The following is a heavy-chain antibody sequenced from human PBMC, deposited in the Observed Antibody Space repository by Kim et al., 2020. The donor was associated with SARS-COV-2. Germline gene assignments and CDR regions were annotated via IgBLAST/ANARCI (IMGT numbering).Heavy chain of an antibody. V-gene: IGHV1-46*01. CDR1: GYTFTSYY. Sequence: ASMKVSCKASGYTFTSYYMHWVRQAPGQGLEWMGIINPSGGSTSYAQKFQGRVTMTRDTSTSTVYMELSSLRSEDTAVYYCARGAGITGTTRYRDAFDIWGQGTMVTVSS. CDR3: ARGAGITGTTRYRDAFDI. J-gene: IGHJ3*02. D-gene: IGHD1-7*01. CDR2: INPSGGST.